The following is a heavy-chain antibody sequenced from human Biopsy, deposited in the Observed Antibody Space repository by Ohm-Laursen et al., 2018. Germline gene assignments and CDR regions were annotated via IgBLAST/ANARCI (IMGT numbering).Heavy chain of an antibody. Sequence: SVKVSCKASGYTFPSYGISWVRQAPGQGLEWVGWISAYNGNRNYAQKFQGRVTMTTDTSTSTAYMELRSLRSDDTAVYFCAREEDNSGYDYYGMDVWGQGTTVTVSS. J-gene: IGHJ6*02. CDR3: AREEDNSGYDYYGMDV. CDR2: ISAYNGNR. D-gene: IGHD3-22*01. V-gene: IGHV1-18*01. CDR1: GYTFPSYG.